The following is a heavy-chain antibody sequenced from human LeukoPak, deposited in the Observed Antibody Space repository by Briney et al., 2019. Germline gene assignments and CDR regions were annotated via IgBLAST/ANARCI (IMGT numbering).Heavy chain of an antibody. V-gene: IGHV1-69*13. CDR1: GDTFSSYA. CDR2: IIPIFGTA. D-gene: IGHD3-9*01. J-gene: IGHJ6*03. Sequence: SVTVSCKASGDTFSSYAIGWVRQAPGQGLEWMGGIIPIFGTANYAQKFQGRVTITADESTSTAYMELSSLRSEDTAVYYCASRTSGVLRYFDWSVEGTPYYYYYMDVWGKGTTVTVSS. CDR3: ASRTSGVLRYFDWSVEGTPYYYYYMDV.